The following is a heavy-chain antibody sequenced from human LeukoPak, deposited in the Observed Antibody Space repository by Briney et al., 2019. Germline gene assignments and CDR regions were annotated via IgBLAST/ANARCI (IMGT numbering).Heavy chain of an antibody. J-gene: IGHJ4*02. CDR2: IIPIFGTA. Sequence: ASVKVSCKASGGTFSSCAISWVRQAPGQGFEWMGGIIPIFGTANYAQKFQDRVTITADESTSTAYMELSSLRSEDTAVYYCARVSGTPFSRYNWNDVGNPFDYWGQGTLVTVSS. D-gene: IGHD1-1*01. V-gene: IGHV1-69*13. CDR3: ARVSGTPFSRYNWNDVGNPFDY. CDR1: GGTFSSCA.